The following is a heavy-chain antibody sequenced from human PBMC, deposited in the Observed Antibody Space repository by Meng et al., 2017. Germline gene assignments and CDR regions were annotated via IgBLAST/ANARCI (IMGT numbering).Heavy chain of an antibody. J-gene: IGHJ3*02. CDR3: ARTGYGSGSYYGNKRKNAFDI. CDR2: ISSSGSTI. V-gene: IGHV3-48*03. Sequence: GGSLRLSCAASGFTFSSYEMNWVRQAPGKGLEWVSYISSSGSTIYYADSVKGRFTISRDNAKNSLYLQMNSLRAEDTAVYYCARTGYGSGSYYGNKRKNAFDIWGHGTMVTVSS. D-gene: IGHD3-10*01. CDR1: GFTFSSYE.